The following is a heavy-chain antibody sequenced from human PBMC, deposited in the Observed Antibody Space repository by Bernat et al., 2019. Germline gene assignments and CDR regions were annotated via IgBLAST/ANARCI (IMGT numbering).Heavy chain of an antibody. CDR3: ARGDYGDYGGYFQH. CDR2: ISWDGGST. V-gene: IGHV3-43*01. D-gene: IGHD4-17*01. Sequence: EVQLVESGGVVVQPGGSLRPSCAASGFTFDDYTMHWVRQAPGKGLEWVSLISWDGGSTYYADSVKGRFTISRDNSKNSLYLQMNSLRTEDTALYYCARGDYGDYGGYFQHWGQGTLVTVSS. CDR1: GFTFDDYT. J-gene: IGHJ1*01.